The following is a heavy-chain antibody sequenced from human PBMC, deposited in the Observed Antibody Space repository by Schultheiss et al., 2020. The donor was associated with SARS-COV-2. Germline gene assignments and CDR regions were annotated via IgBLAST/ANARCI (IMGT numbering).Heavy chain of an antibody. D-gene: IGHD6-13*01. Sequence: SQTLSLTCTVSGGSISSYYWSWIRQPPGKGLEWIGSIYYSGSTYYNPSLKSRVTISVDTSKNQFSLKLTSVTAADTAVYFCARIAAAGTGAIDYWGQGTLVTVSS. V-gene: IGHV4-59*05. CDR3: ARIAAAGTGAIDY. J-gene: IGHJ4*02. CDR2: IYYSGST. CDR1: GGSISSYY.